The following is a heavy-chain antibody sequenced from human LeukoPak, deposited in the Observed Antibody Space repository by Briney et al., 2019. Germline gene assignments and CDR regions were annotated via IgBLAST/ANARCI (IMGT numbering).Heavy chain of an antibody. Sequence: GGSLRLSCAASGFTFSSYGMHWVRQAPGKGLEWVGLIWYDGSNKYYADSVKGRFTISRDNSKNTLYVQMNSLRAEDTAVYYCAKSLVLRKSRGYWGQGTLVTVSS. J-gene: IGHJ4*02. CDR2: IWYDGSNK. V-gene: IGHV3-33*06. CDR3: AKSLVLRKSRGY. D-gene: IGHD3-16*02. CDR1: GFTFSSYG.